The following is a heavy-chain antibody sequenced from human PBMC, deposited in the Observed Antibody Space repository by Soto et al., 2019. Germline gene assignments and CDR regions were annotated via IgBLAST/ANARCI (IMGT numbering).Heavy chain of an antibody. Sequence: ASVKVSCKASGYTFTSYYMHWVRQAPGQGLEWMGIINPSGGSTSYAQKFQGRVTVTRDTSTSTVYMELSSLRSEDTAVYYCASGIQRYYYYYYGMDVWGQGTTVTVSS. J-gene: IGHJ6*02. D-gene: IGHD5-18*01. CDR3: ASGIQRYYYYYYGMDV. V-gene: IGHV1-46*01. CDR1: GYTFTSYY. CDR2: INPSGGST.